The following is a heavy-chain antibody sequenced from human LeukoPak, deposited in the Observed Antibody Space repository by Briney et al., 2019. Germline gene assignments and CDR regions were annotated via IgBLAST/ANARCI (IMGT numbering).Heavy chain of an antibody. Sequence: PSETLSLTCAVSGGSISSSNWWSWVRQPPGKGLEWIGEIYHSGSTNYNPSLKSRVTISVDTSKNQFSLKLSSVTAADTAVYYCARVNKPLVGATGYYFDYWGQGTLVTVSS. CDR1: GGSISSSNW. CDR2: IYHSGST. CDR3: ARVNKPLVGATGYYFDY. D-gene: IGHD1-26*01. J-gene: IGHJ4*02. V-gene: IGHV4-4*02.